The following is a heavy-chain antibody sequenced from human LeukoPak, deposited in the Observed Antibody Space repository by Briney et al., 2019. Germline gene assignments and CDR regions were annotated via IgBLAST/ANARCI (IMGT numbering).Heavy chain of an antibody. Sequence: SQTLSLTCAISGDSVSNNDGAWNWIGQSPSRGLEWLGRTYYRSQWYNDYARSVMSRISVDPDTSKNQFSLQLRSVTPDDTAVYYCAGGYAFDVWGQGTTVIVSS. CDR1: GDSVSNNDGA. CDR2: TYYRSQWYN. V-gene: IGHV6-1*01. J-gene: IGHJ3*01. CDR3: AGGYAFDV.